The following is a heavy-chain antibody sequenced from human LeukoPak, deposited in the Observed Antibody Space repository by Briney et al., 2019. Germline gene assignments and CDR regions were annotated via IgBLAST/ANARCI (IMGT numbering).Heavy chain of an antibody. D-gene: IGHD1-20*01. CDR2: INSDGSST. CDR3: AGDITYDDAFDI. Sequence: GGSLRLSCAASGFTFSSYWMRWVRQAPGKGLVWVSRINSDGSSTSYADSVKGRFTISRDNAKNTLYLQMNSLRAEDTAVYYCAGDITYDDAFDIWGQGTMVTVSS. CDR1: GFTFSSYW. V-gene: IGHV3-74*01. J-gene: IGHJ3*02.